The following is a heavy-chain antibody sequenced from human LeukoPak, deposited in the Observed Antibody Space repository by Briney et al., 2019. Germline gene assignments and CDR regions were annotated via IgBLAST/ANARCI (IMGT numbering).Heavy chain of an antibody. Sequence: ASVKVSCKASGGTFSDYALNWARQAPGQGLEWMGVFIPILDTANSTQKFQGRLTITADISTNTVYMELSSLRFDDTAVYFCAGIPVFGVVLHQEPVWGKGTTVTVSS. CDR1: GGTFSDYA. J-gene: IGHJ6*03. D-gene: IGHD3-3*01. CDR2: FIPILDTA. V-gene: IGHV1-69*10. CDR3: AGIPVFGVVLHQEPV.